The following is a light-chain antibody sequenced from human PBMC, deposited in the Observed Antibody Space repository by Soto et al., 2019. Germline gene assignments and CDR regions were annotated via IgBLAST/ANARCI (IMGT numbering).Light chain of an antibody. CDR2: KSS. CDR3: QQFNTSPWT. J-gene: IGKJ1*01. V-gene: IGKV1-5*03. CDR1: QSVSIW. Sequence: DIPMTQSPSTLSASEGDRVTISCRASQSVSIWLAWYQQKPGRAPKLVIYKSSILESGVPSRFSGSGSGTEFTLTISSLQPDDFATYYCQQFNTSPWTFGQGTKVEIK.